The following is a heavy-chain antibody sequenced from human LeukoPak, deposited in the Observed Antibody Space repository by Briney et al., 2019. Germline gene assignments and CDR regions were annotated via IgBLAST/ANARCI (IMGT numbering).Heavy chain of an antibody. V-gene: IGHV3-23*01. D-gene: IGHD6-19*01. CDR1: GFTFSSYA. Sequence: GGSLRLSCAASGFTFSSYAMSWVRQAPGKGLEWVSAISGSGGSTYYADSVKGRFTISRDNSKNTLYLQMNSLRAEDTAVYYCADHIEQWLAPFDYWGQGTLVTVSS. J-gene: IGHJ4*02. CDR2: ISGSGGST. CDR3: ADHIEQWLAPFDY.